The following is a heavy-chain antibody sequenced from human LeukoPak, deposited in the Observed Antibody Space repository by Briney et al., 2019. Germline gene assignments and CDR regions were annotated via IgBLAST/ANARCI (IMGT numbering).Heavy chain of an antibody. J-gene: IGHJ3*01. CDR2: INPNSGDT. Sequence: ASVKVSCKASGYTFTGYYMHWVRQAPGQGLEWMGWINPNSGDTYYAQRFQGRVTMTRDTSISTASLDLSRLTSDDTAMYYCALSYHTRNAFDFWGQGTMVTVSS. V-gene: IGHV1-2*02. CDR1: GYTFTGYY. CDR3: ALSYHTRNAFDF. D-gene: IGHD1-14*01.